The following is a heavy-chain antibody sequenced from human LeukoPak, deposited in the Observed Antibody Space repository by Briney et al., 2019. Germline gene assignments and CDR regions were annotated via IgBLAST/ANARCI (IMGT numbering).Heavy chain of an antibody. CDR2: ISWDGGST. D-gene: IGHD3-22*01. Sequence: PGGSLRLSCAASGFTFDDYTMHWVRQAPGKGLEWVSLISWDGGSTYYADSVKGRFTISRDNSKNSLYLQMNSLRTEDTALHYCAEDIFPDSSGYYSPYYYGMDVWGQGTTVTVSS. J-gene: IGHJ6*02. CDR1: GFTFDDYT. V-gene: IGHV3-43*01. CDR3: AEDIFPDSSGYYSPYYYGMDV.